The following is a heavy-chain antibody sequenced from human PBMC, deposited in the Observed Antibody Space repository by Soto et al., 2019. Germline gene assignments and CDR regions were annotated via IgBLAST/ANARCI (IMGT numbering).Heavy chain of an antibody. D-gene: IGHD6-13*01. V-gene: IGHV1-2*04. CDR1: GYTFTAYY. Sequence: ASVKVSCKSSGYTFTAYYIHWVRQAPGQGLEWMGWINPSTGGTGYAQKFQGWVTMTRDTSINTAYMELSRLTSADTAMYYCARARGSNWYYALDIWGQGTAVTVSS. CDR3: ARARGSNWYYALDI. CDR2: INPSTGGT. J-gene: IGHJ3*02.